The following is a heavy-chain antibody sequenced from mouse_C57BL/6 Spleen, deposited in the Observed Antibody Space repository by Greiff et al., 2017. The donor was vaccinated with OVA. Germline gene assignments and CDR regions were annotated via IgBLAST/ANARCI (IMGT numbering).Heavy chain of an antibody. Sequence: EVQGVESGGGLVQPKGSLKLSCAASGFSFNTYAMNWVRQAPGKGLEWVARIRSKSNNYATYYADSVKDRFTISRDDSESMLYLQMNNLKTEDTAMYYCVRHVDYFHWYFDVWGTGTTVTVSS. CDR2: IRSKSNNYAT. CDR3: VRHVDYFHWYFDV. D-gene: IGHD1-1*01. J-gene: IGHJ1*03. V-gene: IGHV10-1*01. CDR1: GFSFNTYA.